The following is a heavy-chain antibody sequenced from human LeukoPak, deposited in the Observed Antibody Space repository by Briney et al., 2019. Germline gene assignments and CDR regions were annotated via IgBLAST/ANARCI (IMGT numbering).Heavy chain of an antibody. D-gene: IGHD3-22*01. Sequence: PSQTLSLTCAVSGGSISSGGYSWSWIRQPPGKGLEWIGYIYHSGSTYYNPSLKSRVTISVDRSKNQFSLKLSSVTAADTAVYYCARTYYYDSSIDYWGQGTLVTVSP. V-gene: IGHV4-30-2*01. CDR3: ARTYYYDSSIDY. CDR2: IYHSGST. CDR1: GGSISSGGYS. J-gene: IGHJ4*02.